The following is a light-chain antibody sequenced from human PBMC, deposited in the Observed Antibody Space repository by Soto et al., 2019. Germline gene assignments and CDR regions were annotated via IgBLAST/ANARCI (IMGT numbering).Light chain of an antibody. CDR1: QSISSW. V-gene: IGKV1-5*03. J-gene: IGKJ1*01. CDR3: QQFDSYWT. Sequence: DIQMTQSPPTLSAFVGDRVTITCRASQSISSWLAWYQQKPGKAPKLLIYKASSLESGVPSRFSGSGSGTEFTLTISSLQPDDFATYYCQQFDSYWTFGQGTKFEIK. CDR2: KAS.